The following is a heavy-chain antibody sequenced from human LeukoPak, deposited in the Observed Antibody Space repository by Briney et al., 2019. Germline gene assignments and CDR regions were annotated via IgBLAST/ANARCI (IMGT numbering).Heavy chain of an antibody. J-gene: IGHJ4*02. CDR1: GGSISGYY. CDR2: IYYSGNT. Sequence: SETLSLTCTVSGGSISGYYWSWIRQPPGKGLEWIGYIYYSGNTNYNPSLKSRVTISVDTSKNQFSLKLSSVTAADTALYYCARNTGLFDYWGQGTLVTVSS. V-gene: IGHV4-59*01. CDR3: ARNTGLFDY. D-gene: IGHD1-14*01.